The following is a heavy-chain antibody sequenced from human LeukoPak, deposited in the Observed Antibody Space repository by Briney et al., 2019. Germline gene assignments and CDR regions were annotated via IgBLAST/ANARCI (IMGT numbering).Heavy chain of an antibody. CDR2: INHSGST. J-gene: IGHJ5*02. CDR1: GGSFSGYY. D-gene: IGHD6-19*01. V-gene: IGHV4-34*01. CDR3: ARGPRPSSGRYRLVWFDP. Sequence: PSETLSLTCAVYGGSFSGYYWSWIRQPPGKGLEWIGEINHSGSTNYNPSLKSRVTISVDTSKNQFSLKLSSVTAADTAVYYCARGPRPSSGRYRLVWFDPWGQGTLVTVSS.